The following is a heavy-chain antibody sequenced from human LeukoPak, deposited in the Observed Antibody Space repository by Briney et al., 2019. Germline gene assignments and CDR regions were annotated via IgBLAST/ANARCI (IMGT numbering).Heavy chain of an antibody. V-gene: IGHV3-33*01. D-gene: IGHD3-10*01. CDR1: GFTFSSYG. J-gene: IGHJ4*02. Sequence: GGSLRLSCAASGFTFSSYGMHWVRQAPGKGLEWVAVIWYDGSNKYYADSVKGRFTISGDNSKNTLYLQMNSLRAEDTAVYYCARYSGSYYKEFDYWGQGTLVTVSS. CDR3: ARYSGSYYKEFDY. CDR2: IWYDGSNK.